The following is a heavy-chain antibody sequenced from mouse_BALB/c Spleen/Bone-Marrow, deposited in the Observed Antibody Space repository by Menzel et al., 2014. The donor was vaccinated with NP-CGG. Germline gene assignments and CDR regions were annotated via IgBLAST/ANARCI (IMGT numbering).Heavy chain of an antibody. CDR1: GFTFSDYY. V-gene: IGHV5-12*02. CDR3: ARGLYYRPFAC. D-gene: IGHD2-14*01. CDR2: ISNGGGST. Sequence: EVQLVESGGGLVQPGGSLKLSCATSGFTFSDYYMYWVRQTPEKRLEWVAYISNGGGSTYYPDTVKGRFTISRDNAKNTLYLQIDRLKSEDTAMYCCARGLYYRPFACWGQGTLVTVSA. J-gene: IGHJ3*01.